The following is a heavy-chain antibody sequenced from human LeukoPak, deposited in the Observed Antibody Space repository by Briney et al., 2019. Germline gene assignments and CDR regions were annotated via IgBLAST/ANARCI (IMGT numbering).Heavy chain of an antibody. D-gene: IGHD3-10*01. CDR1: GFTFSNYA. J-gene: IGHJ6*03. CDR3: AKIGAMVRGVKHYYYYYYMDV. CDR2: ISSDGSKK. V-gene: IGHV3-30*04. Sequence: GGSLRLSCAASGFTFSNYAMHWVRQAPGKGLEWLAVISSDGSKKFYADSVKGRFTISRDNAKNSLYLQMNSLRAEDTAVYYCAKIGAMVRGVKHYYYYYYMDVWGKGTTVTISS.